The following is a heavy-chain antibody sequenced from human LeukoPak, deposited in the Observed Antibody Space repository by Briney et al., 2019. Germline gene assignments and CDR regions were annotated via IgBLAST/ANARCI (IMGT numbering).Heavy chain of an antibody. CDR2: TIPMFGTA. D-gene: IGHD5-24*01. V-gene: IGHV1-69*05. CDR1: GGTFNNYA. CDR3: AIPRGPMGTLVYGGFEI. Sequence: GASVKVSCKASGGTFNNYAISWVRQAPGQGLEWMGGTIPMFGTAKYAQTFQDRVTVITDESTGTAYMELSSLRSEDTAVYYCAIPRGPMGTLVYGGFEIWGQGTMVTVSS. J-gene: IGHJ3*02.